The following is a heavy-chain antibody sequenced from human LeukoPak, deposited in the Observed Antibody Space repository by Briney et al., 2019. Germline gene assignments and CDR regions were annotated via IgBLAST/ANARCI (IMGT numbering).Heavy chain of an antibody. Sequence: GGSLRLSCAASGFTFSSYSMNWVRQAPGKGLEWVSYISSSSSTIYYADSVKGRFTISRDNAKNSLYLQMNSLRAEDTAVYYCARDREFWSGYVYFDYWGQGTLVTVSS. CDR3: ARDREFWSGYVYFDY. V-gene: IGHV3-48*01. J-gene: IGHJ4*02. D-gene: IGHD3-3*01. CDR2: ISSSSSTI. CDR1: GFTFSSYS.